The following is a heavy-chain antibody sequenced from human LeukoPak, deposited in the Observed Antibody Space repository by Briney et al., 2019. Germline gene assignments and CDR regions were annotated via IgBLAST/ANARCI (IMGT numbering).Heavy chain of an antibody. CDR3: AKDEIRYCSSTSCLNAFDI. J-gene: IGHJ3*02. CDR2: IRSDGSNK. V-gene: IGHV3-30*02. CDR1: GFSFSSYG. Sequence: GGSLRLSCAGSGFSFSSYGMHWVRQAPGKGLEWMAFIRSDGSNKYYADSVKGRFTISRDNSKNTLYLQMNSLRAEDTAVYYCAKDEIRYCSSTSCLNAFDIWGQGTMVTVSS. D-gene: IGHD2-2*01.